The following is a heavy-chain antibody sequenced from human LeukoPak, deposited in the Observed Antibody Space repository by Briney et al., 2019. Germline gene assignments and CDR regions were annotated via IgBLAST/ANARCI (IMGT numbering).Heavy chain of an antibody. V-gene: IGHV4-59*08. CDR2: ICYSGST. D-gene: IGHD1-26*01. CDR3: ARRIIGGSYPFDY. J-gene: IGHJ4*02. Sequence: SETLSLTCTVSGGSISSYYWSWIRQPPGKGLEWIGYICYSGSTNYNPSLKSRVTISVDTSKNQFSLKLSSVTAADTAVYYCARRIIGGSYPFDYWGQGTLVTVSS. CDR1: GGSISSYY.